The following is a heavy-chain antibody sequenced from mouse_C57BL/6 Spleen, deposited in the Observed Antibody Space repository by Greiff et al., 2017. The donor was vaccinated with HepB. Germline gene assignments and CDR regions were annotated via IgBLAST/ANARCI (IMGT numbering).Heavy chain of an antibody. D-gene: IGHD1-1*01. Sequence: QVQLKESGAELVRPGASVTLSCKASGYTFTDYEMHWVKQTPVHGLEWIGAIDPETGGTAYNQKFKGKAILTADKSSSTAYMGLRSLTSEDSAVYYCHGSSFAWFAYWGQGTLVTVSA. V-gene: IGHV1-15*01. CDR2: IDPETGGT. CDR1: GYTFTDYE. J-gene: IGHJ3*01. CDR3: HGSSFAWFAY.